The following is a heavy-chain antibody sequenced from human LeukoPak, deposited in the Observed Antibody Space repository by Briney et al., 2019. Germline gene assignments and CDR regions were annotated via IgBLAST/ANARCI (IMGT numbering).Heavy chain of an antibody. D-gene: IGHD3-22*01. Sequence: GGSLRLSWAASRFTFSNCGMPWVRQAPGKGLEWVSYISSSGSTIYYADSVKGRFTISRDNAENSLYLQMNSLRAEDTAIYYCVVITWDYWGQGTLVTVSS. J-gene: IGHJ4*02. V-gene: IGHV3-48*03. CDR2: ISSSGSTI. CDR3: VVITWDY. CDR1: RFTFSNCG.